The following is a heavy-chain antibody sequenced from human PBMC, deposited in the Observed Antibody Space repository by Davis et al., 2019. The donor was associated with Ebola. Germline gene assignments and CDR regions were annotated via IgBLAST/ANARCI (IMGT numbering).Heavy chain of an antibody. D-gene: IGHD2-2*01. CDR3: ARDGGDIVLVPAASYYYYYYGMDV. J-gene: IGHJ6*02. V-gene: IGHV3-15*01. CDR2: IKSKTDGGTT. CDR1: GFTFSNAW. Sequence: GESLKISCAASGFTFSNAWMSWVRQAPGKGLEWVGRIKSKTDGGTTDYAAPVKGRFTISRDDSKNTLYLQMNSLKTEDTAVYYCARDGGDIVLVPAASYYYYYYGMDVWGQGTTVTVSS.